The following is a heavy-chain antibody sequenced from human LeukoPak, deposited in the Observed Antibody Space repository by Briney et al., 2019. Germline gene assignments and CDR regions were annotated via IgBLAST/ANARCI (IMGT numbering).Heavy chain of an antibody. V-gene: IGHV4-59*01. D-gene: IGHD1-1*01. CDR1: GCSISSYY. J-gene: IGHJ5*02. CDR3: AREGTAGTNLNWFDP. Sequence: SDTLTLTCTDTGCSISSYYWSWLRQPPGKGLDWIGYMSYSGSTNFNHSLKSRVTITRDTSNNQSSLKLSSVTAADTAVYYCAREGTAGTNLNWFDPWGQGTLVTVSS. CDR2: MSYSGST.